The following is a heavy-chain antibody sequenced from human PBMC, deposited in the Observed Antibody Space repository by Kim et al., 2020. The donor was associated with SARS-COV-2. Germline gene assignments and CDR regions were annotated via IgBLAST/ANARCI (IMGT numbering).Heavy chain of an antibody. V-gene: IGHV4-59*01. D-gene: IGHD5-12*01. CDR3: ARDSDSGYDYNWFDP. Sequence: PSLKSRVTISVDTSKNQFSLKLSSVTAADTAVYYCARDSDSGYDYNWFDPWGQGTLVTVSS. J-gene: IGHJ5*02.